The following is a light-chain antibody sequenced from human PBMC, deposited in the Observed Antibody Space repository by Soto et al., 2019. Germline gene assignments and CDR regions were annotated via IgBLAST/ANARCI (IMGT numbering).Light chain of an antibody. CDR2: GAS. V-gene: IGKV3-20*01. CDR3: QHYGSSPPLT. CDR1: QSISSSF. Sequence: EFVLTQSPGKLSLSPVERATLSCRASQSISSSFLAWYQQKPGQAPRLLIYGASSRGTGITDRFSGSGSGTDFTLTISRLEPEDFAVYYCQHYGSSPPLTFGGGTKVEIK. J-gene: IGKJ4*01.